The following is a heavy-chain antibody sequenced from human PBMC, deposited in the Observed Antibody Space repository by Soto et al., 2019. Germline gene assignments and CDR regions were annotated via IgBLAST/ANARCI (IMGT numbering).Heavy chain of an antibody. D-gene: IGHD2-15*01. CDR3: ARGGAWTPEGLGY. CDR1: GFTFSSFA. CDR2: ISSDVVNY. V-gene: IGHV3-30-3*01. J-gene: IGHJ4*02. Sequence: QVQLVESGGGVVQPGRSLRLSCEASGFTFSSFAMHWVRQAPGKGLEWLAVISSDVVNYYYAESVKGRFTISRDNSKKTLYLQMNSLGNEDTAVYYCARGGAWTPEGLGYWGQGTLVTVSS.